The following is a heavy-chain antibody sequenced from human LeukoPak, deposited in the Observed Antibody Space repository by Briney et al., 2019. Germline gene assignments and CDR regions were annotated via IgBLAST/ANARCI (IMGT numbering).Heavy chain of an antibody. CDR1: GFIFSNYN. D-gene: IGHD6-13*01. J-gene: IGHJ4*02. V-gene: IGHV3-21*01. Sequence: PGGSLRLSCAASGFIFSNYNVNWVRQAPGKGLEWVSSISSSSNYIYYADSVKGRFTISRDNAKNSLYLQMNSLRAEDSAVYYCARVAAGPFWGQGTLVTVSS. CDR2: ISSSSNYI. CDR3: ARVAAGPF.